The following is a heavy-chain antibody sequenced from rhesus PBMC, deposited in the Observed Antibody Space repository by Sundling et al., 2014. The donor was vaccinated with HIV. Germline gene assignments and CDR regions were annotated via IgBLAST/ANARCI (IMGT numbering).Heavy chain of an antibody. D-gene: IGHD3-3*01. V-gene: IGHV4-160*01. Sequence: QVQLQESGPGLVKPSETLSLTCAVSGGSFTGYYWGWIRQPPGKGLSGLGRISGSGGSADYNPSLKSRVTISTDTSKNQFFLQLSSVTAADTAVYYCASSPGRQYLDWAYFDYWGQGVLVTVSS. J-gene: IGHJ4*01. CDR3: ASSPGRQYLDWAYFDY. CDR2: ISGSGGSA. CDR1: GGSFTGYY.